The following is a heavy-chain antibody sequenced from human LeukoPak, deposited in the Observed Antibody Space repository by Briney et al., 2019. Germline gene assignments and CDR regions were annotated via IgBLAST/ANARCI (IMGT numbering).Heavy chain of an antibody. CDR1: GFDFGNYA. D-gene: IGHD5-24*01. V-gene: IGHV3-23*01. CDR2: IVPRAGNT. Sequence: PGGSLRLSRAASGFDFGNYAMTWVRQAPGKGLEGVSSIVPRAGNTYYADSVRGRFTISRDNSQNTLYLQMDRLRADDTAVYYWGTTIPPFYYKFDMDVWGQGTTVTVSS. J-gene: IGHJ6*02. CDR3: GTTIPPFYYKFDMDV.